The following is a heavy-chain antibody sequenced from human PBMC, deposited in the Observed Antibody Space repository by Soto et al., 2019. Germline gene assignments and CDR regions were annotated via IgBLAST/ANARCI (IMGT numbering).Heavy chain of an antibody. CDR3: ARGSWDDVTGHYYMDV. CDR2: TYYRSKWYI. Sequence: QVQLQQSGPGLVKPSQTLSLTCDISGDSVSSNSAAWNWIRQTPSRGLEWLGRTYYRSKWYINYTVYVKSRITVKPDTSKNQFSLQLNSVTPEDTAVYYCARGSWDDVTGHYYMDVWGKGTTVTVSS. CDR1: GDSVSSNSAA. D-gene: IGHD1-1*01. V-gene: IGHV6-1*01. J-gene: IGHJ6*03.